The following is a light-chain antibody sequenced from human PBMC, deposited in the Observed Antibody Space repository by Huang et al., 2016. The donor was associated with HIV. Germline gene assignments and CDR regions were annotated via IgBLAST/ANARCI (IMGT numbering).Light chain of an antibody. CDR2: GIS. CDR3: QQYHTYPIT. V-gene: IGKV1-16*02. CDR1: QDISKY. J-gene: IGKJ5*01. Sequence: DIQMTQSPSSLSASVGDRVTITCRASQDISKYLAWFQQKPGKAPHSLIYGISSLQSGVPSKFSGSGSGTNFSLTINTLQPEDFATYYCQQYHTYPITFGQGTRLEI.